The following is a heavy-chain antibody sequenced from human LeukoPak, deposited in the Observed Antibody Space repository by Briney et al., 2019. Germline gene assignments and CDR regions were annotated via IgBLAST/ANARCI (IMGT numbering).Heavy chain of an antibody. D-gene: IGHD6-13*01. Sequence: SETQSLTCAVYGGSVSGYYWSWIRQPPGKGLEWIGEINHSGSTNYNPSLKSRVTISVDTSKNQFSLKLSSVTAADTAVYYCARGRAAAWVGYWGQGTLVTVSS. V-gene: IGHV4-34*01. CDR1: GGSVSGYY. J-gene: IGHJ4*02. CDR2: INHSGST. CDR3: ARGRAAAWVGY.